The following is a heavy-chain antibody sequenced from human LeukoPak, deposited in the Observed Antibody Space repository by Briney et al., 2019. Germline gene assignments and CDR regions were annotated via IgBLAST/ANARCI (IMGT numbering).Heavy chain of an antibody. D-gene: IGHD5-12*01. CDR3: ARVATIMYYFDY. Sequence: SETLSLTCTVSGGSISSYYWSWIRQPPGKALEWIGYIYYSGSTNYNPSLKSRVTISVDTSKNQFSLKLSSVTAADTAVYYCARVATIMYYFDYWGQGTLVTVSS. J-gene: IGHJ4*02. CDR1: GGSISSYY. CDR2: IYYSGST. V-gene: IGHV4-59*01.